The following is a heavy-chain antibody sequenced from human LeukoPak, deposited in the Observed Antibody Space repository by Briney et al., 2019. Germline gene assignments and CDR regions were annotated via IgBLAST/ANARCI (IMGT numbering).Heavy chain of an antibody. V-gene: IGHV3-21*01. J-gene: IGHJ4*02. D-gene: IGHD6-19*01. CDR1: GFTFSSYS. Sequence: GGSLRLSCAASGFTFSSYSMNWVRQAPGKGLEWVSVITGGGVGTFHADSVKGRFTISRDNAKNSLYLQMNSLRAEDTAVYYCASDQVRAVAGRVADYWGQGTLVTVSS. CDR2: ITGGGVGT. CDR3: ASDQVRAVAGRVADY.